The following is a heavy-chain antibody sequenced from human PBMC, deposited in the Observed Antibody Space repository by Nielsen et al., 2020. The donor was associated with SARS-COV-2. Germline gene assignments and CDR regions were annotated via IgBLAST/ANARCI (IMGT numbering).Heavy chain of an antibody. CDR2: ISSSSSYI. J-gene: IGHJ4*02. CDR1: GFTFSSYS. D-gene: IGHD4-11*01. V-gene: IGHV3-21*01. CDR3: ARVTNRLDYSVDY. Sequence: GESLKISCAASGFTFSSYSMNWVRQAPGKGLEWVSSISSSSSYIYYADSVKGRFTISRDNAKNSLYLQMNSLRAEDTAVYYCARVTNRLDYSVDYWGQGTLVTVSS.